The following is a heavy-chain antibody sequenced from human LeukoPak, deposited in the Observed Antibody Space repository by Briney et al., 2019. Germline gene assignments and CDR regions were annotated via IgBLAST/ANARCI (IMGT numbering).Heavy chain of an antibody. CDR1: GGSFSGYY. V-gene: IGHV4-34*01. D-gene: IGHD2-2*01. J-gene: IGHJ6*02. CDR3: ARGVPDHIVVVPAAIGGYGMDV. CDR2: INHSGST. Sequence: KPSGTLSLTCAVYGGSFSGYYWSWIRQPPGKGLEWIGEINHSGSTNYNPSLKSRVTISVDTSKNQFSLKLSSVTAADTAVYYCARGVPDHIVVVPAAIGGYGMDVWGQGTTVTVSS.